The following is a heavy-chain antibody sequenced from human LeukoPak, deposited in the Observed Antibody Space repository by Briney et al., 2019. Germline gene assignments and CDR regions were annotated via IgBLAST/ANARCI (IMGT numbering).Heavy chain of an antibody. J-gene: IGHJ5*02. D-gene: IGHD3-9*01. CDR1: GFTFSSYE. V-gene: IGHV3-48*03. CDR3: ARGGILTAYSKNWFDP. Sequence: GGSLRLSCAASGFTFSSYEMNWVRQAPGKGLEWVSYLSVSGSIIYYADSVKGRFTISRDSAKNSLFLQMNSLRAEDTAVYYCARGGILTAYSKNWFDPWGQGTLVTVSS. CDR2: LSVSGSII.